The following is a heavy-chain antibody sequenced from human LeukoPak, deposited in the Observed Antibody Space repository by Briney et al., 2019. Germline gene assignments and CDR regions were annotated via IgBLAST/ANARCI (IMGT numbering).Heavy chain of an antibody. Sequence: GGSLRLSCAAPGFTFSSYAMHWVRQAPGKGLEWVAVISYDGSNKYYADSVKGRFTISRDNSKNTLYLQMNSLRAEDTAVYYCARSYGSGSYYRVIDAFDIWGQGTMVTVSS. V-gene: IGHV3-30*04. CDR1: GFTFSSYA. CDR2: ISYDGSNK. J-gene: IGHJ3*02. D-gene: IGHD3-10*01. CDR3: ARSYGSGSYYRVIDAFDI.